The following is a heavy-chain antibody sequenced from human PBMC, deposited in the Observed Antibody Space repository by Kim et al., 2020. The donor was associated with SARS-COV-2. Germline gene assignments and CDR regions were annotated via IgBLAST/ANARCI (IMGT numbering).Heavy chain of an antibody. D-gene: IGHD5-12*01. V-gene: IGHV1-69*01. J-gene: IGHJ4*02. CDR3: ARESGVATIMGGFDY. Sequence: QEFQGRVTITADESTSTAYMELSSLRSEDTAVYYCARESGVATIMGGFDYWGQGTLVTVSS.